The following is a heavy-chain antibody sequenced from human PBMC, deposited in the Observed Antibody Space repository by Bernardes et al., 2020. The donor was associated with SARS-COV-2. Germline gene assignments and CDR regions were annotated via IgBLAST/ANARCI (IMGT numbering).Heavy chain of an antibody. Sequence: ASVKVSCKTSGYTFNKFGISWVRQAPGEGLEWMGWISGYIDNTNYAQKFQGRVSMTTDTSTTTAYMELRSLRSDDTAVYFCVRDRRWLQLNDVDDYYGMDVWGQGTTVIVSS. V-gene: IGHV1-18*01. CDR3: VRDRRWLQLNDVDDYYGMDV. D-gene: IGHD5-12*01. CDR2: ISGYIDNT. J-gene: IGHJ6*02. CDR1: GYTFNKFG.